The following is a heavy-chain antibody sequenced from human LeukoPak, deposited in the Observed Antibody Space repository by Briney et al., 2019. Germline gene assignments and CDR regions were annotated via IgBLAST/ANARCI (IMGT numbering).Heavy chain of an antibody. V-gene: IGHV4-4*07. CDR3: ARGPSLVAPATAGSAYYFDY. Sequence: SETLSLTCSVSGDSMNEFFWSWIRQPAGKGLEWIGCIYTSGTTNYNPSLRSRVTLSLDTSKNQFSLKMRSVTAADTAVYYCARGPSLVAPATAGSAYYFDYWGQGSLVTVSS. D-gene: IGHD3-10*01. CDR2: IYTSGTT. J-gene: IGHJ4*02. CDR1: GDSMNEFF.